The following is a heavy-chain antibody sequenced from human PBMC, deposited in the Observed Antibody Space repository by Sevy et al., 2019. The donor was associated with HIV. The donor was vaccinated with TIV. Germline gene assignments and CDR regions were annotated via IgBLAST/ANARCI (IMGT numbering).Heavy chain of an antibody. Sequence: SETLSLTCAVYGGSFSGHYWSWIRQPPGKGLEWIGEINHSGSTNYNPSLKSRVTISVDTSKNQFSLKLSSVTAADTAVYYCARGVTSPVLRYFDWLLYVNWFDPWGQGTLVTVSS. J-gene: IGHJ5*02. V-gene: IGHV4-34*01. CDR2: INHSGST. CDR1: GGSFSGHY. CDR3: ARGVTSPVLRYFDWLLYVNWFDP. D-gene: IGHD3-9*01.